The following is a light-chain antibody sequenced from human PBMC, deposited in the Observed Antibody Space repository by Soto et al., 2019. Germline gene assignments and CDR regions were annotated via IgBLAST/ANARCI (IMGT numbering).Light chain of an antibody. CDR3: QQYNSYSWT. Sequence: DIQMTQSPSTLSASVGDRVTITCRASQSISSWLAWYQQKQGKAPKVLIYKASSLESGVPSRFSGSGSGTDFTLTISSLQPDDFATYYCQQYNSYSWTFGQGTKVEIK. CDR2: KAS. J-gene: IGKJ1*01. CDR1: QSISSW. V-gene: IGKV1-5*03.